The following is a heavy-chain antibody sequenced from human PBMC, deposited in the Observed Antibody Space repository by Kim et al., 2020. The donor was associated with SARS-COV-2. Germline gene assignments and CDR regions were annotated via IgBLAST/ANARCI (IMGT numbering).Heavy chain of an antibody. J-gene: IGHJ5*02. V-gene: IGHV3-23*01. D-gene: IGHD1-7*01. CDR1: GFTFSSYA. CDR3: AKDGVAGTTYNWFDP. Sequence: GGSLRLSCAASGFTFSSYAMSWVRQAPGKGLEWVSAISGSGGSTYYADSVKGRFTISRDNSKNTLYLQMNSLRAEDTAVYDCAKDGVAGTTYNWFDPWSQGTLVTVSS. CDR2: ISGSGGST.